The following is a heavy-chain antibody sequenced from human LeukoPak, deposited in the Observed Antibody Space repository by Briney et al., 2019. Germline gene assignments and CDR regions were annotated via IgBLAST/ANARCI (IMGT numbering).Heavy chain of an antibody. CDR2: IVGSGGAT. CDR3: AKARLSTGWAYNDY. CDR1: GFTFTNYA. D-gene: IGHD6-19*01. V-gene: IGHV3-23*01. J-gene: IGHJ4*02. Sequence: GRSLRLSCAASGFTFTNYAMSWVRQAPGKGLEWASAIVGSGGATFYADSVKGRFTISRDNSKNTVFLQMNSLRAEDTAVYYCAKARLSTGWAYNDYWGPGTLVTVSS.